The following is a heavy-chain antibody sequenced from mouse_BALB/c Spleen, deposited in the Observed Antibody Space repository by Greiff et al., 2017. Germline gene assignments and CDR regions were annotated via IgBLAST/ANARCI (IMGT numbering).Heavy chain of an antibody. CDR3: NARGYKHY. D-gene: IGHD1-2*01. Sequence: VQLKQSGAELVRSGASVKLSCTASGFNIKHYYMHWVKQRPEQGLEWIGWIDPENGDTEYAPKFQGKATMTADTSSNTAYLQLSSLTSEDTAVYYCNARGYKHYWGQGTTLTVSS. CDR2: IDPENGDT. CDR1: GFNIKHYY. J-gene: IGHJ2*01. V-gene: IGHV14-4*02.